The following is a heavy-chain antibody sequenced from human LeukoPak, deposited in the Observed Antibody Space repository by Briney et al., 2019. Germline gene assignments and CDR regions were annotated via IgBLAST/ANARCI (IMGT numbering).Heavy chain of an antibody. CDR3: AREENGISVDY. V-gene: IGHV4-38-2*02. J-gene: IGHJ4*02. CDR1: GYSISSGYY. CDR2: IYHSGST. Sequence: SETLSLTCAVSGYSISSGYYWGWIRQPPGKGLEWIGSIYHSGSTYYNPSLKSRVTILVDTSKNQFSLKLSSVTAADTAVYYCAREENGISVDYWGQGTLVTVSS. D-gene: IGHD1-26*01.